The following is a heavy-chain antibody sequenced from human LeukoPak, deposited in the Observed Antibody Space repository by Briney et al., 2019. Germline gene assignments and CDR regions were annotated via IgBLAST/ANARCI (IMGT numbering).Heavy chain of an antibody. J-gene: IGHJ4*02. CDR1: GASISSYY. CDR3: ARDLGYYYDSSGYYRPPYFDY. V-gene: IGHV4-4*07. D-gene: IGHD3-22*01. Sequence: SEPLSLTCTVSGASISSYYWSWIRQPAGKGLEWIGRIYTSGSTNYNPSLKSRVTMSVDTSKNQFSLKLSSVTAADTAVYYCARDLGYYYDSSGYYRPPYFDYWGQGTLVTVSS. CDR2: IYTSGST.